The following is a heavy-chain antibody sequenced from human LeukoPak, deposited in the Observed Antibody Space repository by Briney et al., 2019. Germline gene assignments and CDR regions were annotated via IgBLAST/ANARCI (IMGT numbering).Heavy chain of an antibody. V-gene: IGHV1-18*01. D-gene: IGHD3-22*01. CDR2: ISAYNGNT. Sequence: GASVKVSCKASGYTFTSYGISWVRQAPGQGLEWMGWISAYNGNTNYAQKLQGRVTMTTDTSTSTAYMELRSLRSDDTAVYYCARDRYYYDSSGPSGYWGQGTLVTVSS. CDR3: ARDRYYYDSSGPSGY. J-gene: IGHJ4*02. CDR1: GYTFTSYG.